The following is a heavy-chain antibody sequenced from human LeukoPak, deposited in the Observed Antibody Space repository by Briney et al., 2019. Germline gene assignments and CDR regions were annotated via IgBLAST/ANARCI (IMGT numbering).Heavy chain of an antibody. V-gene: IGHV1-18*01. CDR2: ISAYNGNT. Sequence: ASVKVSCKASGYTFTSYGISWVRQAPGQGRQWMGWISAYNGNTSYAQKLQGRVTMTIDTSTSTAYMELRSLRSDDTAVYYCARITIFGVVLTGGMDVWGQGTTVTVSS. J-gene: IGHJ6*02. D-gene: IGHD3-3*01. CDR1: GYTFTSYG. CDR3: ARITIFGVVLTGGMDV.